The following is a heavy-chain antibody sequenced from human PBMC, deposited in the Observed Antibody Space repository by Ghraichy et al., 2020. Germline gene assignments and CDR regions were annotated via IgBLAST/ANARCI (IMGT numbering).Heavy chain of an antibody. CDR2: MNPNSGNT. D-gene: IGHD3-3*01. J-gene: IGHJ4*02. Sequence: ASVKVSCKASGYTFTSYDINWVRQATGQGLEWMGWMNPNSGNTGYAQKFQGRVTMTRNTSISTAYMELSSLRSEDTAVYYCARSYNVLRFLERLRGFDYWGQGTLVTVSS. CDR1: GYTFTSYD. V-gene: IGHV1-8*01. CDR3: ARSYNVLRFLERLRGFDY.